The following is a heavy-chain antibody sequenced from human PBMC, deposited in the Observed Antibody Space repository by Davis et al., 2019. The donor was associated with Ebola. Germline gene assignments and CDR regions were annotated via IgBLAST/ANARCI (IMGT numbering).Heavy chain of an antibody. CDR2: ISWNSGSK. D-gene: IGHD5-24*01. J-gene: IGHJ3*01. CDR3: AKMAARLEGAFDV. V-gene: IGHV3-9*01. Sequence: GGSLRLSCAGSGFDFDDYAMHWVRQAPGKGLEWVSGISWNSGSKDYADSVKGRFTISRDNARNSVHLQMNSLRPEDTALYYCAKMAARLEGAFDVRGQGTKVTVS. CDR1: GFDFDDYA.